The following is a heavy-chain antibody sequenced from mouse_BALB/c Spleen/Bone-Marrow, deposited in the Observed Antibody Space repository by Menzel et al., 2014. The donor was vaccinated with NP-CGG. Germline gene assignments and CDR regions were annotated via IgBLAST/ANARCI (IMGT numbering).Heavy chain of an antibody. CDR3: ARDYYGSLYAMDY. D-gene: IGHD1-1*01. CDR2: IWAGGST. J-gene: IGHJ4*01. Sequence: VQLQQSGPGLVAPSQSLSITCTVSGFSLTSYGVHWVRQPPGKGLEWLGVIWAGGSTNYNSALMSRLSISKDNSKSQVFLKMNSLQTDDTAMYYCARDYYGSLYAMDYWDQGTSVTVSS. CDR1: GFSLTSYG. V-gene: IGHV2-9*02.